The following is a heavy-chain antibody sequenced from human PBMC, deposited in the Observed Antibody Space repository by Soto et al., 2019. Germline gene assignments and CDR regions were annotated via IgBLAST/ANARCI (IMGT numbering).Heavy chain of an antibody. CDR2: ISFDGRNQ. CDR3: AKDDCGSPSCYRRRVFAV. Sequence: PGGSLRLSCAASGFVFSDYGMHWVRQAPGEGLEWVALISFDGRNQYYADSVKGRFTISRDNSQNTLYLQLNILTPEDTALFYCAKDDCGSPSCYRRRVFAVWGRGTMVTVSS. CDR1: GFVFSDYG. D-gene: IGHD2-2*02. J-gene: IGHJ3*01. V-gene: IGHV3-30*18.